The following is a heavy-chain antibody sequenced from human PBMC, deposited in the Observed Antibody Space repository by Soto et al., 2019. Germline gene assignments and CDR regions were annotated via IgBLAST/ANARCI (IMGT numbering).Heavy chain of an antibody. J-gene: IGHJ6*03. D-gene: IGHD3-10*01. CDR2: IYFSGST. CDR3: ARDSHSQQPNHRWGGGYMDV. Sequence: QLQLEESGPGLVKPSQTLSLTCAVSGGSISNGGYYWSWIRQHPGKGLEWIGSIYFSGSTYYNPSLXXXXXXXXXXXXXXXXXXXXXXXXXXXXVYYCARDSHSQQPNHRWGGGYMDVWGKGTTVTVSS. CDR1: GGSISNGGYY. V-gene: IGHV4-31*11.